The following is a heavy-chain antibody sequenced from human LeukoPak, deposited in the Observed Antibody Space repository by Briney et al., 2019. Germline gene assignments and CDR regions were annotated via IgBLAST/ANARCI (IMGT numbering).Heavy chain of an antibody. CDR1: GGSISSYY. CDR2: IYYSGNT. CDR3: ARDRDSRGLRVFDL. V-gene: IGHV4-59*01. J-gene: IGHJ2*01. Sequence: SSETLSLTCTVSGGSISSYYWSWIRQPPGKGLEWIGYIYYSGNTNYNPSLKSRVSISIDTSKNQFSLQLGSVTAADTAVYYCARDRDSRGLRVFDLWGRGTLVTVSA. D-gene: IGHD3-22*01.